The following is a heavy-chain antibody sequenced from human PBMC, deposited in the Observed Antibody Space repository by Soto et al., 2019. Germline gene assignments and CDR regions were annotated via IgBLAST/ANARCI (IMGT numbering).Heavy chain of an antibody. CDR2: IYYSGST. CDR1: GGSISSGDYY. CDR3: ARGGTAMSAGYYFDY. J-gene: IGHJ4*02. D-gene: IGHD5-18*01. V-gene: IGHV4-30-4*01. Sequence: QVQLQESGPGLVKPSQTLSLTCTVSGGSISSGDYYWSWIRQPPGKVLEWIGYIYYSGSTYYNPSLKSRVTISVDTSKNQFSLKLSSVTAADTAVYYCARGGTAMSAGYYFDYWGQGTLVTVSS.